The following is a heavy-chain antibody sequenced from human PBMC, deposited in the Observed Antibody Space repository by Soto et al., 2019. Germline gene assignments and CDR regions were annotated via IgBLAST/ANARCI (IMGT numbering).Heavy chain of an antibody. CDR2: ISYDGSDK. Sequence: QVQLVESGGGVVQPGRSLRLSCAASGFTFSSYGMHWVRQAPGKGLEWVALISYDGSDKYYADSVKGRFTISTDNSKNPLYLQMNSLRVEDTAVYYCGADQYFSDYWGQGTLVTVSS. V-gene: IGHV3-30*03. D-gene: IGHD1-26*01. J-gene: IGHJ4*02. CDR1: GFTFSSYG. CDR3: GADQYFSDY.